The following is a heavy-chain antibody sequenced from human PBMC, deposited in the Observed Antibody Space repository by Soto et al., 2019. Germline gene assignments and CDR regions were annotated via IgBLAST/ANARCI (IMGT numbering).Heavy chain of an antibody. V-gene: IGHV4-59*08. CDR3: ARHYPIGNNWNYFDY. CDR1: DGSIISYY. J-gene: IGHJ4*02. Sequence: SETLSLTWTVADGSIISYYWGWIRTTTGKGLEWIGYIFYTGSTNYNPSLKSRVTISVDTSKNQFSLKLSSVTAADTAVYYCARHYPIGNNWNYFDYWGQGTLVTVSS. CDR2: IFYTGST. D-gene: IGHD1-1*01.